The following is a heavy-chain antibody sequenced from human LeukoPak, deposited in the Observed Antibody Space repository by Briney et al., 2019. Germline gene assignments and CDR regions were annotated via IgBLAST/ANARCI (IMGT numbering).Heavy chain of an antibody. V-gene: IGHV1-2*02. CDR2: INPNSGGT. D-gene: IGHD5-18*01. Sequence: ASVKVSCKASGYTFTGYYMHWVRQAPGQGLEWMGWINPNSGGTNYAQKFQGRVTMTRKTSISTAYMELSRLRSDDTAVYYCARHVDTAMPYESAFDIWGQGTMVTVSS. CDR1: GYTFTGYY. CDR3: ARHVDTAMPYESAFDI. J-gene: IGHJ3*02.